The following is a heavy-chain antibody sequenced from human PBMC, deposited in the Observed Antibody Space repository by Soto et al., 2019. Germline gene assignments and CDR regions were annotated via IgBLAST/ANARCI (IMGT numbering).Heavy chain of an antibody. D-gene: IGHD1-26*01. Sequence: QVQLVESGGGVVQPGRSLRLSCAASGFTFSSYSMHWVRQAPGKGLEWVAVISYDGSNKYYADSVKGRFTISRDNSKNTLFLQMDSLRDEDTSMYYCARGEAVGEVFEYWGQGTLVTVSS. CDR1: GFTFSSYS. CDR2: ISYDGSNK. J-gene: IGHJ4*02. CDR3: ARGEAVGEVFEY. V-gene: IGHV3-30-3*01.